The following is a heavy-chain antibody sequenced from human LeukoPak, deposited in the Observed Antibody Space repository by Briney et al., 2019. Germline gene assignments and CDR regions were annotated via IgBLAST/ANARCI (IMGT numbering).Heavy chain of an antibody. D-gene: IGHD3-10*01. CDR1: GGSISSSSYY. CDR2: IYYSGST. CDR3: ARDGESWGHSEY. Sequence: SETLSLTCTVSGGSISSSSYYWGWIRQPPGKGLEWIGSIYYSGSTYYNPSLKSRVTISVDTSKNQFSLKLSSATAADTTVYYCARDGESWGHSEYWGQGTLVTVSS. V-gene: IGHV4-39*07. J-gene: IGHJ4*02.